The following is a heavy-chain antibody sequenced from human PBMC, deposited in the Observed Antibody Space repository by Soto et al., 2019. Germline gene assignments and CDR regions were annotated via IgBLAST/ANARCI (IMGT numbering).Heavy chain of an antibody. D-gene: IGHD2-2*01. CDR2: IIPIFGTA. CDR1: GGTFSSYA. J-gene: IGHJ6*02. V-gene: IGHV1-69*13. CDR3: ARGSPIVVVVPATSELYYGMDV. Sequence: GASVKVSCKASGGTFSSYAISWVRQAPGQGLEWMGGIIPIFGTANYAQKFQGRVTITADESTSTAYMELSSLRSEDTAVYYCARGSPIVVVVPATSELYYGMDVWGQGTTVTVSS.